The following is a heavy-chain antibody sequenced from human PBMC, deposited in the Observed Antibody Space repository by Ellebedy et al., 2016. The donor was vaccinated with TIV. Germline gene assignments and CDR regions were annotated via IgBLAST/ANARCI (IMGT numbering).Heavy chain of an antibody. CDR1: GGTFSSYA. V-gene: IGHV1-18*01. Sequence: ASVKVSCKASGGTFSSYAISWVRQAPGQGLEWMGWISGYNGNTNYAQKLQGRVTMTTDTSTSTAYMELNSLISDDTAIYFCARDSVVLPGAYFDYWGQGVLVTVSS. CDR3: ARDSVVLPGAYFDY. J-gene: IGHJ4*02. CDR2: ISGYNGNT. D-gene: IGHD4-23*01.